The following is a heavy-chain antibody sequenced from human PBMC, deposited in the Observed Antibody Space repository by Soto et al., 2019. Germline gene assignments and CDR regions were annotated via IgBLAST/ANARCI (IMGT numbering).Heavy chain of an antibody. D-gene: IGHD3-16*02. J-gene: IGHJ4*02. V-gene: IGHV3-30-3*01. CDR2: ILHDGNNK. CDR3: ASDDEGGSYCYLGY. Sequence: QVQLVESGGGVVQHGRSLRLSCAASGFTVSNYIMHWVRQAPGKGLEWVAIILHDGNNKYYADSVKGRFTISRDNSKNTLYLHMNSMRTEDTSIYYCASDDEGGSYCYLGYWGQGTLVTFSS. CDR1: GFTVSNYI.